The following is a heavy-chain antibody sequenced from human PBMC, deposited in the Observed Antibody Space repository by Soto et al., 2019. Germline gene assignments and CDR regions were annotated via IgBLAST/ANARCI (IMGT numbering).Heavy chain of an antibody. CDR2: ILSSSGVI. CDR3: ARDLRAPLVATAMPYSMDV. V-gene: IGHV3-48*01. CDR1: GFTFGSYS. D-gene: IGHD2-21*02. Sequence: EVQLVESGGGLVQPGGSLRLSCAASGFTFGSYSMNWVRQAPGKGLEWVSFILSSSGVIYYADSVKGRFTISRDNAKNSLYLQMNSLRADDTAVYYWARDLRAPLVATAMPYSMDVWGKGTTVTVSS. J-gene: IGHJ6*03.